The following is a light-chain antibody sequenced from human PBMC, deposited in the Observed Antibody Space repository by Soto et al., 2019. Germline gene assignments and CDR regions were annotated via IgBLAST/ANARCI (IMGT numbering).Light chain of an antibody. CDR1: QSVGSN. CDR3: QQYDNWPFT. J-gene: IGKJ3*01. Sequence: EIVLTQSPATLSVSPGERATLSCRASQSVGSNLAWYQQKPGQAPRLLIYDTSTRATDTPARFSGSGSGTEFTLTISSLQSEEFAFYYCQQYDNWPFTFGPGTKVDIK. V-gene: IGKV3-15*01. CDR2: DTS.